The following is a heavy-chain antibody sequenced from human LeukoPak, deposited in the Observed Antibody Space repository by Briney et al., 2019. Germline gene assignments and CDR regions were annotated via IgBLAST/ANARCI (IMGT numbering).Heavy chain of an antibody. V-gene: IGHV4-59*01. CDR2: IYYSGST. CDR3: ARVWSSSWYEGDYYYYMDV. D-gene: IGHD6-13*01. Sequence: PSETLSLTCTVSGGSISNYVWSWIRQPPGKGLEWIGYIYYSGSTNYNPSLKSRVTISVDTSKNQFSLKLSSVTAADTAVYYCARVWSSSWYEGDYYYYMDVWGKGTTVTISS. J-gene: IGHJ6*03. CDR1: GGSISNYV.